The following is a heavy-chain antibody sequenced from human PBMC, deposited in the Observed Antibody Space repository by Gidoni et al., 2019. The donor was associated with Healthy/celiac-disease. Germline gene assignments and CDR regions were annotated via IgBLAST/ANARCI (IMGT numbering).Heavy chain of an antibody. CDR1: GGTFSSYA. V-gene: IGHV1-69*17. CDR2: IIPIFGIA. D-gene: IGHD2-2*01. J-gene: IGHJ6*02. CDR3: ASNRGGYCSSTSCYQVESLYYYYYGMDV. Sequence: QVQLVQSGAEVKKPGSSVKVSCKASGGTFSSYAISWVRQAPGQGLEWMGGIIPIFGIANYAQKFQGRVTITADKSTSTAYMELSSLRSEDTAVYYCASNRGGYCSSTSCYQVESLYYYYYGMDVWGQGTTVTVSS.